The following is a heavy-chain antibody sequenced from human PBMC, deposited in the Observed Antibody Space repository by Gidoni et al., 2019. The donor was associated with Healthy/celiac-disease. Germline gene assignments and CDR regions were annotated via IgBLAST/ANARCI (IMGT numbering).Heavy chain of an antibody. V-gene: IGHV3-23*04. CDR3: AKSLIRAVAGARNY. J-gene: IGHJ4*02. CDR2: ISGSGGST. Sequence: EVQLVESGGGLVQTGGSLRPSCAASGFTFSSYARSWVRQAPGKGLEWVSAISGSGGSTYYADSVKGRFTISRDNSKNTLYLQMNSLRAEDTAVYYCAKSLIRAVAGARNYWGQGTLVTVSS. D-gene: IGHD6-19*01. CDR1: GFTFSSYA.